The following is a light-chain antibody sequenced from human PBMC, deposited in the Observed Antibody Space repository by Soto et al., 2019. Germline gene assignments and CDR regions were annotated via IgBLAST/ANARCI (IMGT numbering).Light chain of an antibody. CDR2: DAS. CDR3: QQRSEWPMT. Sequence: IVLTQPPGTLSVSPGERATLSCKASQSVRSYLAWYQHKHGQAPRLPIYDASNRATGIPARFSGSGSWTGFTLTISSLEPEDFAVYYCQQRSEWPMTFGQGTKV. J-gene: IGKJ1*01. V-gene: IGKV3-11*01. CDR1: QSVRSY.